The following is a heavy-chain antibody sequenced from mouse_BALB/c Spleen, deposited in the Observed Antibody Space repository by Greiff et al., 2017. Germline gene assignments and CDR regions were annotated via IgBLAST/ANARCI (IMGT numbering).Heavy chain of an antibody. CDR3: ASGKPYAMDY. D-gene: IGHD2-1*01. Sequence: EVKLVESGGGLVKPGGSLKLSCAASGFTFSSYAMSWVRQSPEKRLEWVAEIRSGGSYTYYPDTVTGRFTISRDNAKNTLYLEMSSLRSEDTAMYYCASGKPYAMDYWGQGTSVTVSS. CDR2: IRSGGSYT. J-gene: IGHJ4*01. V-gene: IGHV5-9-4*01. CDR1: GFTFSSYA.